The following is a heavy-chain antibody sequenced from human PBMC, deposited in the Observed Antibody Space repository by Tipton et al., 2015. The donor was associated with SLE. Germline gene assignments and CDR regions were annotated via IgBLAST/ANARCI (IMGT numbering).Heavy chain of an antibody. CDR1: GSSLTGSY. CDR2: IYYTGST. D-gene: IGHD5-12*01. V-gene: IGHV4-59*12. J-gene: IGHJ3*02. CDR3: ARGHERHYDSPNFDI. Sequence: TLSLTCTVSGSSLTGSYWSWIRQPPGKGLEWIGYIYYTGSTKFEPSLKSRVTFSVDTSKNQFSLKLSSVTAADTAVYYCARGHERHYDSPNFDIWGQGTMVTVSS.